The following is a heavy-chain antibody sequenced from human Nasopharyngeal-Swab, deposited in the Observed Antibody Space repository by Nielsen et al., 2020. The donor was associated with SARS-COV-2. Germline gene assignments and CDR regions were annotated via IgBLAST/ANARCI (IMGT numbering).Heavy chain of an antibody. J-gene: IGHJ6*02. D-gene: IGHD6-13*01. CDR1: GGTFSSYA. Sequence: SVKVSCKASGGTFSSYAISWVRQAPGQGLEWMGGIIPIFGTANYEQKFQGRVTITADESTSTAYMELSSLRSEDTAVYYCARISAAPPPYYGMDVWGQGTTVTVSS. CDR2: IIPIFGTA. V-gene: IGHV1-69*13. CDR3: ARISAAPPPYYGMDV.